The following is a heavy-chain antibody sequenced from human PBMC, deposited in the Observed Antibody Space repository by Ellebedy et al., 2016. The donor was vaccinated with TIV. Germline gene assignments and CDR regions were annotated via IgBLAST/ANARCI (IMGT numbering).Heavy chain of an antibody. CDR1: GGSISSSSYY. D-gene: IGHD3-22*01. Sequence: SETLSLXCTVSGGSISSSSYYWGWIRQPPGKGLEWIGSIYYSGSTYYNPSLKSRVTISVDTSKNQFSLKLSSVTAADTAVYYCARDYDSSGNNWGQGTLVTVSS. V-gene: IGHV4-39*07. CDR3: ARDYDSSGNN. J-gene: IGHJ4*02. CDR2: IYYSGST.